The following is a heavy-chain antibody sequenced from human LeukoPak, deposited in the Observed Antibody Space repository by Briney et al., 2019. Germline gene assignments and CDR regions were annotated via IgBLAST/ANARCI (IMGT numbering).Heavy chain of an antibody. V-gene: IGHV3-7*01. CDR2: IKQDGSEE. D-gene: IGHD2-2*01. CDR3: ARGRYCTSSSCSYFYYHGMDV. CDR1: GFTFRTYW. J-gene: IGHJ6*02. Sequence: GGSLRLSCAASGFTFRTYWMSWVRQAPGKGLEWVANIKQDGSEEYYVDSVKGRFTISRDNAKNSLYLQMNSLRAEDTAVYYCARGRYCTSSSCSYFYYHGMDVWGQGTTVTVSS.